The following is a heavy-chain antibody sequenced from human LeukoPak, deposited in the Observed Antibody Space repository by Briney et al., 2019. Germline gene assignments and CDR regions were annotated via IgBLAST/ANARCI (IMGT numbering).Heavy chain of an antibody. Sequence: GASVKVSCKASGYTFTSYGISWVRQAPGQGLEWMGWISAYNGNTNYAQRFQGRVTMTTDTSTSTAYMELRSLRSDDTAVYYCARAHKLWGGYDGFDYWGQGTLVTVSS. CDR2: ISAYNGNT. V-gene: IGHV1-18*01. CDR1: GYTFTSYG. D-gene: IGHD3-16*01. J-gene: IGHJ4*02. CDR3: ARAHKLWGGYDGFDY.